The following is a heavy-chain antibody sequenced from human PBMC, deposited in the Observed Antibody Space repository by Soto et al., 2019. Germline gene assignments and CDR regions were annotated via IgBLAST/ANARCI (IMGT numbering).Heavy chain of an antibody. CDR3: ARIVGSTEHVY. Sequence: PGGSLRLSCAASGFTFSSSAMHWVRQAPGKGLEWVAVISYDESNKYYADSVRGRFTISRDNSKNQFSLQLNSVTPEDTAVYYCARIVGSTEHVYWGQGTLVTVSS. J-gene: IGHJ4*02. D-gene: IGHD6-13*01. CDR1: GFTFSSSA. CDR2: ISYDESNK. V-gene: IGHV3-30-3*01.